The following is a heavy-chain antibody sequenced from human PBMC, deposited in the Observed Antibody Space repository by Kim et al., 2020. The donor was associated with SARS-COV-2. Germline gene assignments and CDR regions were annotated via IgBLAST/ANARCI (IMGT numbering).Heavy chain of an antibody. Sequence: ASVKVSCKASGYTFTSYAMHWVRQAPGQRLEWMGWINAGNGNTKYSQKFQGRVTITRDTAASTAYMELSSLRSEDTAVYYCARRYATVVTPFDYWGQGTLVTVCS. CDR2: INAGNGNT. CDR1: GYTFTSYA. V-gene: IGHV1-3*01. J-gene: IGHJ4*02. CDR3: ARRYATVVTPFDY. D-gene: IGHD4-17*01.